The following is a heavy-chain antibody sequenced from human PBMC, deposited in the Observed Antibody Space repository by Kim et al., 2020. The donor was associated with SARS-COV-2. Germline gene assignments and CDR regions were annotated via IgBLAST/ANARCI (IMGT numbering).Heavy chain of an antibody. CDR3: AKASGVAGTTSRVFDY. Sequence: SGKGRFTISRDNPKNTLFLQMNSLRAADAAIYYCAKASGVAGTTSRVFDYWGQGTLVSVSS. J-gene: IGHJ4*02. D-gene: IGHD1-7*01. V-gene: IGHV3-23*01.